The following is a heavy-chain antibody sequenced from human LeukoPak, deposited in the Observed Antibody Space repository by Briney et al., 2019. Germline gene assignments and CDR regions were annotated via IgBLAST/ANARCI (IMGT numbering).Heavy chain of an antibody. J-gene: IGHJ6*02. CDR2: ISWNSGSI. Sequence: QPGGSLRLSCAASGFTFDDYAMHWVRQAPGKGLEWVSGISWNSGSIVYADSVKGRFTISRDNAKNSLYLQMNSLRAEDTALYYCAKDMGYCSSTSCSYYYYGMDVWGQGTTVTVSS. V-gene: IGHV3-9*01. CDR1: GFTFDDYA. CDR3: AKDMGYCSSTSCSYYYYGMDV. D-gene: IGHD2-2*01.